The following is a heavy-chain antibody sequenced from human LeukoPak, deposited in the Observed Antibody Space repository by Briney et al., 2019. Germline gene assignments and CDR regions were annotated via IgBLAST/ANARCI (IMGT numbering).Heavy chain of an antibody. D-gene: IGHD5-24*01. V-gene: IGHV3-48*03. J-gene: IGHJ4*02. CDR1: GFTFSTYE. Sequence: PGGSLRLSCVASGFTFSTYEMHWVRQAPGKGLEWLSYITPSGSSTYYADSVKGRFTISRDNAKSSLYLQMNSLRVEDTAMYYCTRDQMNYWGQGTLVTVSS. CDR3: TRDQMNY. CDR2: ITPSGSST.